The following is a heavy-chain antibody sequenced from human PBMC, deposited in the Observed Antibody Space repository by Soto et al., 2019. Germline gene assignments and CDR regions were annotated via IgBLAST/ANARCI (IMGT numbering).Heavy chain of an antibody. CDR1: GYTFTSYG. D-gene: IGHD3-16*01. CDR3: ARTITCGGVGY. Sequence: QVQLVQSGAEVKKPGASVKVSCKASGYTFTSYGISWVRQAPGQGLEWMGWISAYNGNTNYAQKLQGRVTMTPDTSTRTAYMELRRLRSDDTAGYYCARTITCGGVGYWGQGTLVTVSS. J-gene: IGHJ4*02. V-gene: IGHV1-18*01. CDR2: ISAYNGNT.